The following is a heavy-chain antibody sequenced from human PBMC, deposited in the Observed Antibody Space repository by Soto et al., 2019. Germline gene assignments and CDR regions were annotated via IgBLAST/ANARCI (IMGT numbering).Heavy chain of an antibody. CDR3: ATHVLLWFGFDY. J-gene: IGHJ4*02. V-gene: IGHV3-23*01. CDR1: GFTFSSYA. D-gene: IGHD3-10*01. Sequence: GGSLRLSCAASGFTFSSYAMSWFRQAPGKGLEWVSAISGSGGSTYYADSVKGRFTTSRDNSKNTLYLQMNSLRAEDTAVYYCATHVLLWFGFDYWGQGTLVTVSS. CDR2: ISGSGGST.